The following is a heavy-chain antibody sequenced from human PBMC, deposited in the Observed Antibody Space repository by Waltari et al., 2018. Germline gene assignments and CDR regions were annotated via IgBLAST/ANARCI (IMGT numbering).Heavy chain of an antibody. CDR2: ISGNAGTT. J-gene: IGHJ4*02. CDR3: TRALFGGSTD. Sequence: EVQLLDSGGGLVQHGGSLRLSCVASGFTFSPYAMSWVRQAPGKGLECVSAISGNAGTTYYTDSVKGRFTISRDNSKNTLYLQMNSLRAEDTAVYYCTRALFGGSTDWGQGTLVTVSS. CDR1: GFTFSPYA. D-gene: IGHD3-10*02. V-gene: IGHV3-23*01.